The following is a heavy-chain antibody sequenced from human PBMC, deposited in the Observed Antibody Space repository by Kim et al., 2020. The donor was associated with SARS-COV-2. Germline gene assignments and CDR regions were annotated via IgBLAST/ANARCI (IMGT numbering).Heavy chain of an antibody. CDR2: GSNK. Sequence: GSNKYYAGSVRGRFTISRDNSKNTLYLQMNSLRAEDTAVYYCARDRFEFDYWGQGTLVTVSS. J-gene: IGHJ4*02. CDR3: ARDRFEFDY. V-gene: IGHV3-33*01. D-gene: IGHD3-10*01.